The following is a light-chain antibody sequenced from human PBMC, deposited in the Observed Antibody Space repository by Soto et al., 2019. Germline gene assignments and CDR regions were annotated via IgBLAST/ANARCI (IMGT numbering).Light chain of an antibody. CDR2: GAS. CDR3: QQYGSSPRT. CDR1: QSVSSSY. Sequence: EIVWTQSPGTLSLYPGERATLSCRASQSVSSSYLAWYQQKPGQAPRLLIYGASSRATGIPDRFSGSGSGTDFTLPISRLEPEDFSVYYCQQYGSSPRTFGQGTLLEIK. V-gene: IGKV3-20*01. J-gene: IGKJ5*01.